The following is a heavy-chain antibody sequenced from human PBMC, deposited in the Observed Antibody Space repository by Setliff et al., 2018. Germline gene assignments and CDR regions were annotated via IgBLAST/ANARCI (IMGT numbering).Heavy chain of an antibody. V-gene: IGHV4-39*07. Sequence: SETLSLTCTVSGGSISSSSYYWGWIRQPPGKGLEWIGSIYYGGSTYYNPSLKSRVTISVDTSKNQFSLKLSSVTAADTAVYYCARDRVTTLENYYYYYGMDVWGQGTTVTVSS. CDR2: IYYGGST. CDR1: GGSISSSSYY. CDR3: ARDRVTTLENYYYYYGMDV. D-gene: IGHD4-17*01. J-gene: IGHJ6*02.